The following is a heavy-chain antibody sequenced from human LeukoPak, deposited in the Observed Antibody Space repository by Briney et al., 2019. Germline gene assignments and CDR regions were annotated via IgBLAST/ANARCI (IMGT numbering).Heavy chain of an antibody. CDR2: IYPDDSHT. Sequence: GESLKISCKGSGYSFTSYWIAWVRQMPGKGLEWMGIIYPDDSHTRYSPSFQGQVTTSADKTISTAYLQWSSLKAADTAMYYCARRTLGATYDYWGQGTLVTVSS. CDR1: GYSFTSYW. CDR3: ARRTLGATYDY. J-gene: IGHJ4*02. D-gene: IGHD1-26*01. V-gene: IGHV5-51*01.